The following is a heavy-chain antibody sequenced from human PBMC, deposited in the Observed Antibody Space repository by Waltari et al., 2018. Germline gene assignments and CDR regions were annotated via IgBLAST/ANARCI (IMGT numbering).Heavy chain of an antibody. Sequence: EVQLVQSGAEVKKPGESLKISCKGSGYRFTSYWIGWVRRMPGKGPGWMGIIYPGDSDTRYSPSFQGQVTISADKSISTAYLQWSSLKASDTAMYYCARHGLRDCTNGVCSFQGMDVWGQGTTVTVSS. V-gene: IGHV5-51*01. D-gene: IGHD2-8*01. CDR1: GYRFTSYW. CDR2: IYPGDSDT. CDR3: ARHGLRDCTNGVCSFQGMDV. J-gene: IGHJ6*02.